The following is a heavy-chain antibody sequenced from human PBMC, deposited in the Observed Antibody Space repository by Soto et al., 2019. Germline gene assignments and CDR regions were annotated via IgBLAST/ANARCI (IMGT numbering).Heavy chain of an antibody. J-gene: IGHJ3*02. V-gene: IGHV4-31*03. D-gene: IGHD2-2*01. CDR2: IYYSGST. CDR1: GGSISSGGYY. Sequence: SETLSLTCTVSGGSISSGGYYWSWIRQHPGKGLEWIGYIYYSGSTYYNPSLKSRVTISVDTSKNQFSLKLSSVAAADTAVYYCARDHLNLAYCISTICYFPYDIWGQGTMVTVSS. CDR3: ARDHLNLAYCISTICYFPYDI.